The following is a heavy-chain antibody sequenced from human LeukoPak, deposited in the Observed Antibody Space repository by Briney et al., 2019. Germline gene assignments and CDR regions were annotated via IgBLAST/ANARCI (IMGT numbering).Heavy chain of an antibody. D-gene: IGHD3-10*01. CDR1: GFTFSSYS. V-gene: IGHV3-48*04. Sequence: GGSLRLSCAASGFTFSSYSMNWVRQAPGKGLEWVSYISSSSSSTYYADSVKGRFTISRDNAKNSLFLQMNSLRAEDTAVYYCARGASMVRGVTNPFDAFDIWGQGTMVTVSS. CDR3: ARGASMVRGVTNPFDAFDI. J-gene: IGHJ3*02. CDR2: ISSSSSST.